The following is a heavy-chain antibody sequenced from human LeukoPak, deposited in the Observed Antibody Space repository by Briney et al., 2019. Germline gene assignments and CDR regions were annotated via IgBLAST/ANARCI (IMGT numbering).Heavy chain of an antibody. CDR1: GFTFSSYA. J-gene: IGHJ4*02. V-gene: IGHV3-23*01. D-gene: IGHD2-21*01. CDR2: ISGSGTST. Sequence: GGSLRLSCAASGFTFSSYAMAWVRQPPGKGLEWVSAISGSGTSTYYAESVRGRFTVSRDNPKTTLYLHMTSLRAEDTAVYYCAKDRWGVYEHCCEPFDYWGQGTLVTVSS. CDR3: AKDRWGVYEHCCEPFDY.